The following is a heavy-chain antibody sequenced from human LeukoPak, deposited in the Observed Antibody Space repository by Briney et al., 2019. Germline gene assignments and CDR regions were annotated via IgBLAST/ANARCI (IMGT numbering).Heavy chain of an antibody. V-gene: IGHV1-2*04. Sequence: ASVKVSCKASGYTFTGYYMHWVRQAPGQGLEWMGWINPNSGGTNYAQKFQGWVTMTRDTSISTAYMELSRLRSDDTAVYYCARVELTTVVTPFRSTRDYWGQGTLVTVSS. CDR3: ARVELTTVVTPFRSTRDY. CDR2: INPNSGGT. CDR1: GYTFTGYY. D-gene: IGHD4-23*01. J-gene: IGHJ4*02.